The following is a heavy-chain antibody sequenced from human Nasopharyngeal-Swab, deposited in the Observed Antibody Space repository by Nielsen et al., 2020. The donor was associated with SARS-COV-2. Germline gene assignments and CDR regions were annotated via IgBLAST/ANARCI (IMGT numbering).Heavy chain of an antibody. D-gene: IGHD2-21*02. V-gene: IGHV3-23*01. CDR1: GFTFSSYA. CDR2: ISGSGGST. CDR3: ARATLHSVVVTAPGGY. J-gene: IGHJ4*02. Sequence: GESLKISCAASGFTFSSYAMSWVRQAPGKGLEWVSAISGSGGSTYYADSVKGRFTISRDNSKNTLYLQMNNLRAEDTAVYYCARATLHSVVVTAPGGYWGQGTLVTVSS.